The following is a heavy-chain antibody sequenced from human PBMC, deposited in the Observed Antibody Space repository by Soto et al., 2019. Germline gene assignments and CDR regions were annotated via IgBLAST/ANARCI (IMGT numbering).Heavy chain of an antibody. CDR3: ATPRYCSGGSCLYYYYGMDV. CDR2: ISGSGGST. V-gene: IGHV3-23*01. D-gene: IGHD2-15*01. Sequence: EVQLLESGGGLVQPGGSLRLSCAASGFTFSSYAMSWVRQAPGKGLEWVSAISGSGGSTYYADSVKGRFTISRDNSKNTLYLQMNSLRAEDTAVYYCATPRYCSGGSCLYYYYGMDVWGQGTTVTVSS. J-gene: IGHJ6*02. CDR1: GFTFSSYA.